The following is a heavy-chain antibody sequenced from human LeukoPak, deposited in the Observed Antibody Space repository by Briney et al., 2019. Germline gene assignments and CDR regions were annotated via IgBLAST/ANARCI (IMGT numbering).Heavy chain of an antibody. D-gene: IGHD3-10*01. CDR2: IHYSGSP. CDR3: ARGDRIWFGVDY. J-gene: IGHJ4*02. CDR1: GGSMSSYY. V-gene: IGHV4-59*08. Sequence: PSETLSLTCSVSGGSMSSYYWNWIRQSPGKGLEWIACIHYSGSPNYNPSLKSRITISLDTSKNQYSLKLSSVTAADTAVYYCARGDRIWFGVDYWGQGTLVTVSS.